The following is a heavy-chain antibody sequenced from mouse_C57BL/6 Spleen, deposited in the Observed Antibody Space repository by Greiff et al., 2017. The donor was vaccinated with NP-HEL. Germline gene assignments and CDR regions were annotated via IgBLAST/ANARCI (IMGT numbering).Heavy chain of an antibody. Sequence: EVQRVESGGGLVKPGGSLKLSCAASGFTFSSYAMSWVRQTPEKRLEWVATISDGGSYTYYPDNVKGRFTISRDNAKNNLYLQRSHLKSEDTAMYYCARVEGGYYGSSPYWYFDVWGTGTTVTVSS. V-gene: IGHV5-4*01. D-gene: IGHD1-1*01. CDR1: GFTFSSYA. CDR3: ARVEGGYYGSSPYWYFDV. J-gene: IGHJ1*03. CDR2: ISDGGSYT.